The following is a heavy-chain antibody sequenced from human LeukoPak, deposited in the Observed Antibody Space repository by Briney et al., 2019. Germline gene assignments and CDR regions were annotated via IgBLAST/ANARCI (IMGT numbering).Heavy chain of an antibody. D-gene: IGHD6-19*01. J-gene: IGHJ6*02. V-gene: IGHV6-1*01. CDR1: GDSVSSNSAA. CDR2: TYYRSKWYN. CDR3: ARGGYSSVWTPFAMDV. Sequence: SQTLSLTCAIAGDSVSSNSAAWSWMRQSPSKGLEWLGRTYYRSKWYNDYEVSVKSRITINPDTSKNQFSLQLNSVTPEDTAVYYCARGGYSSVWTPFAMDVWGQGTTVTVSS.